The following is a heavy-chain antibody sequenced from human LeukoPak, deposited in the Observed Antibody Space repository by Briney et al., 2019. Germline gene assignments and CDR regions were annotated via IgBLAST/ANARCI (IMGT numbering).Heavy chain of an antibody. CDR2: IYYSGNT. J-gene: IGHJ5*02. V-gene: IGHV4-39*01. D-gene: IGHD2-2*01. Sequence: SETLSLTCTVSGGSISGSSYYWGWIRQPPGKGLEGIGSIYYSGNTYYNRSLKSRVTISVDTSKNQFSLKLSSVTATDTATYYCARSHSAAGAISNWFDPWGRGTLVTVSS. CDR3: ARSHSAAGAISNWFDP. CDR1: GGSISGSSYY.